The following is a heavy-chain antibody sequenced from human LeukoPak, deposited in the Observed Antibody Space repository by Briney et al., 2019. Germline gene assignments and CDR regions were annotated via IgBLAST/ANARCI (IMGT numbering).Heavy chain of an antibody. D-gene: IGHD3-22*01. V-gene: IGHV1-46*01. CDR1: GYIFISYY. CDR2: INPTGGTT. Sequence: GASVRVSCEASGYIFISYYMHWVRQAPGQGLEWMGMINPTGGTTSYAQKFQGRVSLTSDTSTSTVYMDLSSLRSEDTAIYYCARDGGSSGYYGYWGQGTLVTVSS. J-gene: IGHJ4*02. CDR3: ARDGGSSGYYGY.